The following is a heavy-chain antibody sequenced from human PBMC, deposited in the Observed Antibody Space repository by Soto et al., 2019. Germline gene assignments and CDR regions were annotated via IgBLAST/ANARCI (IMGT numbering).Heavy chain of an antibody. Sequence: RASVKVSCKASGYTFTSYYMHWVRQAPGQGLEWMGIINPSGGSTSYAQKFQGRVTMTRDTSTSTVYMELSSLRSEDTAVYYCARDLGGSSWYLGILDYWGQGTLVTVSS. CDR3: ARDLGGSSWYLGILDY. D-gene: IGHD6-13*01. CDR1: GYTFTSYY. J-gene: IGHJ4*02. V-gene: IGHV1-46*01. CDR2: INPSGGST.